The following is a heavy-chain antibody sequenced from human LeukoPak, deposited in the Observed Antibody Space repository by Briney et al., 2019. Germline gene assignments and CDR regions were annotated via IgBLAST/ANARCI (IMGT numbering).Heavy chain of an antibody. Sequence: GGSLRLSCAASGFTFNNYWIHWVRQAPGKGLVWVSFVNNDGTVTDYAGSVKGRFTMSRDNAKNMLYLQMNSLRAEDTAIYYCARGGLAGATPDYWGQGALVTASS. CDR2: VNNDGTVT. V-gene: IGHV3-74*01. D-gene: IGHD1-26*01. CDR1: GFTFNNYW. CDR3: ARGGLAGATPDY. J-gene: IGHJ4*02.